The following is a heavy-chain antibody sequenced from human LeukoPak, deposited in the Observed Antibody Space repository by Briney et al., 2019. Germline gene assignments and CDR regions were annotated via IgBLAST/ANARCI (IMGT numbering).Heavy chain of an antibody. CDR2: ISAYNGNT. V-gene: IGHV1-18*01. CDR1: GYTFTSYG. J-gene: IGHJ3*02. D-gene: IGHD2-2*01. CDR3: ARTRKPAAVDAFDI. Sequence: ASVKVSCKASGYTFTSYGISWVRQAPGQGLEWMGWISAYNGNTNYAQKLQGRVTMTTDTSTSTAYMELRSLRSDDTAVYYCARTRKPAAVDAFDIWGQGTMVTVAS.